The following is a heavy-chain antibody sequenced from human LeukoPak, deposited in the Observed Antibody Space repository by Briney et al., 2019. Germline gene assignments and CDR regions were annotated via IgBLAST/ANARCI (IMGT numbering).Heavy chain of an antibody. CDR3: ARFHTSSWFFDS. V-gene: IGHV4-39*07. CDR2: IYPSGST. Sequence: SETLSLTCTVSGGSISSSSYYWGWIRQPPGKGPEWVGEIYPSGSTNYNPSLKSRVTMSVDESKNEFSLKLTSVTAADTAVYYCARFHTSSWFFDSWGQGILVTVSS. J-gene: IGHJ4*02. D-gene: IGHD6-13*01. CDR1: GGSISSSSYY.